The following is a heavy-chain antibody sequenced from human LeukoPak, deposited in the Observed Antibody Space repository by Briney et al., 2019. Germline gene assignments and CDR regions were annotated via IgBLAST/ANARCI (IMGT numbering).Heavy chain of an antibody. V-gene: IGHV3-23*01. CDR2: ISGSGGST. CDR1: GFNFSSYA. Sequence: GGSLRLSCAASGFNFSSYAMSWVRQAPGQGLEWVSAISGSGGSTYYADSVKGRFTISRDNSKNTLYLQMNSLRAEDTAVYYCAKSPLYDSNGYYYWDYWGQGTLVTVSS. CDR3: AKSPLYDSNGYYYWDY. D-gene: IGHD3-22*01. J-gene: IGHJ4*02.